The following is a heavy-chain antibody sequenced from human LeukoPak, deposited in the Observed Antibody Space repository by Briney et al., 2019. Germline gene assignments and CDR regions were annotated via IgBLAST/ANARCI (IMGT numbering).Heavy chain of an antibody. J-gene: IGHJ5*02. Sequence: SQTLSLTCTVSGGSISSGGYYWSWIRQHPGKGLEWIGYIYYSGSTYYNPSLKSRVTISVDTSKNQFPLKLSSVTAADTAVYYCARRDDYGDYVQFDPWGQGTLVTVSS. CDR3: ARRDDYGDYVQFDP. CDR1: GGSISSGGYY. D-gene: IGHD4-17*01. CDR2: IYYSGST. V-gene: IGHV4-31*03.